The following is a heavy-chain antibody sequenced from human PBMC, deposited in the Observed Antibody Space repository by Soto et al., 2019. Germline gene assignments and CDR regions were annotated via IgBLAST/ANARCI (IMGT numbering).Heavy chain of an antibody. Sequence: SETLSLTCTVSGGSISSSSYYWGWIRQPPGKGLEWIGSIYYSGSTYYNPSLKSRVTISVDTSKNQFSLKLSSVTAADTAVYYCATQTMDIVVVVAATLLFDYWGQGTLVTVSS. CDR1: GGSISSSSYY. CDR2: IYYSGST. V-gene: IGHV4-39*01. D-gene: IGHD2-15*01. J-gene: IGHJ4*02. CDR3: ATQTMDIVVVVAATLLFDY.